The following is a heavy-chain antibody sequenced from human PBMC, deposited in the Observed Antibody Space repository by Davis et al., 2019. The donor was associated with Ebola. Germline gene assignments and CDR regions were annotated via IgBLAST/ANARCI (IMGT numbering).Heavy chain of an antibody. CDR3: ARDSSNFWSGPMDV. Sequence: MPSDTLSLTCTVPGGSISSGDYYWRWIRQPPGKGLEWIGYIYYSGSTYYNPSLKSRVTISVDTSKNQFSLKLSSVTAADTAVYYCARDSSNFWSGPMDVWGKGTTVTVSS. J-gene: IGHJ6*04. D-gene: IGHD3-3*01. V-gene: IGHV4-30-4*02. CDR2: IYYSGST. CDR1: GGSISSGDYY.